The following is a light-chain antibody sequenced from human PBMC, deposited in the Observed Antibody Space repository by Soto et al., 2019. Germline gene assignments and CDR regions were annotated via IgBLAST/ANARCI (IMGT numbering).Light chain of an antibody. CDR1: QSVDGN. CDR2: GAS. V-gene: IGKV3-15*01. J-gene: IGKJ1*01. Sequence: EILMTQSPATRSVSPGERATLSCRASQSVDGNLAWYQQKPGQAPRLLIYGASTRATGISARFSGSGSGTEFTLTISSLQSEDFGVYYCQQYNNWWTFGQGTKVDI. CDR3: QQYNNWWT.